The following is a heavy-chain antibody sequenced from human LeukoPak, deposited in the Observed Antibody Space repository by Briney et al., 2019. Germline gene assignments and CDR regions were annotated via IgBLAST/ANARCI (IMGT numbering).Heavy chain of an antibody. CDR3: AKDKDPWKSTSISDFDY. CDR1: GFTFSSYG. Sequence: PGGSLRLSCAASGFTFSSYGMHWVRQAPGKGLEWVAFIRYDGSNKYNADSVKGRFTISRDNSKNTLYLQMNSLRAEDTAMYFCAKDKDPWKSTSISDFDYWGQGTLVTVSS. CDR2: IRYDGSNK. J-gene: IGHJ4*02. D-gene: IGHD1-1*01. V-gene: IGHV3-30*02.